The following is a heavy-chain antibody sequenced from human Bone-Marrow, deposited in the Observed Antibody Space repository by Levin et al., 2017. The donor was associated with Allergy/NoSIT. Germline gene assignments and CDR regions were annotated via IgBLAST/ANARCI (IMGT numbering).Heavy chain of an antibody. V-gene: IGHV3-9*01. CDR3: AKDKSPADYWYFDL. Sequence: SLKISCAASGFTFDDYGMHWVRQAPGKGLEWVSGIRWNSGSVDYADSVKGRFTISRDNAKNSLYLQMNSLRPEDTAFYYCAKDKSPADYWYFDLWGRGTLVIVSS. CDR2: IRWNSGSV. J-gene: IGHJ2*01. CDR1: GFTFDDYG.